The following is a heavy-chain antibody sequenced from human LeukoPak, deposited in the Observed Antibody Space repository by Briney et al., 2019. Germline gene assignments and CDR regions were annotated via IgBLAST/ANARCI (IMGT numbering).Heavy chain of an antibody. J-gene: IGHJ5*02. D-gene: IGHD2-2*01. CDR3: ARGGRGSTSPNWFDP. V-gene: IGHV4-30-2*01. CDR2: IYHSGST. CDR1: GGSISSGGYY. Sequence: SETLSLTCTVSGGSISSGGYYWSWIRQPPGKGLEWIRYIYHSGSTYYNLSLKSRVTISVDRSKNQFSLKLSSVTAADTAVYYCARGGRGSTSPNWFDPWGQGTLVTVSS.